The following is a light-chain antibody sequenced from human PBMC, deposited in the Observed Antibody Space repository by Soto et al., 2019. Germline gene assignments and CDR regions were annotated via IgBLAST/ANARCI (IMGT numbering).Light chain of an antibody. Sequence: DIQMTQSPSSLSASVGDRVTITCRASQDISNYLAWYQQKPGKVPKRLIYGASTLQSGVPSRFIGSGSGTDSTLTISRLQTEDVATYYCQNYNRAPWTFGQGTKVESK. CDR1: QDISNY. CDR2: GAS. J-gene: IGKJ1*01. V-gene: IGKV1-27*01. CDR3: QNYNRAPWT.